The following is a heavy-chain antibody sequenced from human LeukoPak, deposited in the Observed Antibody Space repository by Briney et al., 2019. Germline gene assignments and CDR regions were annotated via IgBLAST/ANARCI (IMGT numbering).Heavy chain of an antibody. Sequence: GGSLRLSCAASGFTFSSYEMNWVRQAPGRGLEWVSYTSSSGSTIYYADSVKGRFTISRDNAKNSLYLQMNSLRAEDTAVYYCARARPFYYYYGMDVWGQGTTVSVCS. J-gene: IGHJ6*02. CDR3: ARARPFYYYYGMDV. V-gene: IGHV3-48*03. CDR2: TSSSGSTI. CDR1: GFTFSSYE.